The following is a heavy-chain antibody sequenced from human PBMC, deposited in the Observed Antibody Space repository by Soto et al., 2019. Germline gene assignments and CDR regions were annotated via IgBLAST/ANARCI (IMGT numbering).Heavy chain of an antibody. J-gene: IGHJ6*02. V-gene: IGHV1-2*04. D-gene: IGHD2-2*01. CDR2: INPNSVGT. Sequence: ASVKVSCKASGYTFTSYGISWVREAHGQGIEWMGWINPNSVGTNYAQKFQGWVTMTRDTSISTAYMELSRLRSDDTAVYYFARDLSCSSTSCYDYGLDVWGQGTTVTVSS. CDR3: ARDLSCSSTSCYDYGLDV. CDR1: GYTFTSYG.